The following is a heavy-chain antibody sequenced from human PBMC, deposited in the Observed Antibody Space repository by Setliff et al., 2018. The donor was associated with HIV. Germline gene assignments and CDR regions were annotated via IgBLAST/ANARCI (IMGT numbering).Heavy chain of an antibody. CDR1: GGSISSSSYY. J-gene: IGHJ4*02. CDR2: IYYSGST. Sequence: SETLSLTCTVSGGSISSSSYYWGWIRQPPGKGLEWIGYIYYSGSTNYNPSLKSRVTISVDTSKNQFSLKLSSVTAADTAVYYCARHRYGYYPGYYFDYWGQGTLVTVSS. CDR3: ARHRYGYYPGYYFDY. D-gene: IGHD3-3*01. V-gene: IGHV4-61*05.